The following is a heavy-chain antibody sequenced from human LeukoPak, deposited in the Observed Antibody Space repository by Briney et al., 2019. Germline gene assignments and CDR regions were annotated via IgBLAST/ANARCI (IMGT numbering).Heavy chain of an antibody. Sequence: ASVTVSCKASGYTFTDYYMHWVRQAPGQGLEWMGWINPNSGGTNYAQKFQGRVTITRDTSISTAYMELSRLRSDDTAVYYCASSHCSSTSCYLNWFDPWGQGTLVTVSS. CDR2: INPNSGGT. CDR3: ASSHCSSTSCYLNWFDP. D-gene: IGHD2-2*01. J-gene: IGHJ5*02. V-gene: IGHV1-2*02. CDR1: GYTFTDYY.